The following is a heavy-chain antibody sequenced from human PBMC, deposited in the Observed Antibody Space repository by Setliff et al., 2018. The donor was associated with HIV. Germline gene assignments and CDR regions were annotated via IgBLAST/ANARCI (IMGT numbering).Heavy chain of an antibody. CDR2: IYTSGST. CDR1: GGSMSTYY. J-gene: IGHJ4*02. V-gene: IGHV4-4*08. Sequence: SETLSLTCTVSGGSMSTYYWSWIRQPPGKGLEWIGYIYTSGSTNYNPSLRSRVTISVDTSKNHFSLRLSSVTAADTAVYYCARGGSGNSYNGAFDYWGQGTLVTVSS. CDR3: ARGGSGNSYNGAFDY. D-gene: IGHD3-10*01.